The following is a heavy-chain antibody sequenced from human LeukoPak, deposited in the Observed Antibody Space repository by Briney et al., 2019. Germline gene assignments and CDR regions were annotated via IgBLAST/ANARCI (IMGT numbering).Heavy chain of an antibody. D-gene: IGHD3-9*01. CDR1: GYTFTSYA. CDR2: INAGNGNT. Sequence: GVSVKVSCKASGYTFTSYAMHWVRQAPGQRLEWMGWINAGNGNTKYSQKFQGRVTITRDTSASTAYMELSSLRSEDTAVYYCARVRPYYDIRKATYYYYGMDVWGQGTTVTVSS. CDR3: ARVRPYYDIRKATYYYYGMDV. V-gene: IGHV1-3*01. J-gene: IGHJ6*02.